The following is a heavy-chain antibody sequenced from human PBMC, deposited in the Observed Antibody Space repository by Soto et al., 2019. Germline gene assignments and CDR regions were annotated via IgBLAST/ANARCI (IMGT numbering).Heavy chain of an antibody. CDR2: IIPMFGTA. V-gene: IGHV1-69*06. D-gene: IGHD5-12*01. CDR1: GDTFHRHA. Sequence: QVQLVQSGAEVKKPGSSVKVSCKDSGDTFHRHALSWVRQAPGQGLEWMGGIIPMFGTANYAQKFQGRVTITADTSTSTAYMELSSLRFEDTAFYYCAVIGYDLDYWGQGTLVAVSS. J-gene: IGHJ4*02. CDR3: AVIGYDLDY.